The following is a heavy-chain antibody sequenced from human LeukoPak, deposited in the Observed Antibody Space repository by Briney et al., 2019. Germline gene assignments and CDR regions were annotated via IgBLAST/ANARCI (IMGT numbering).Heavy chain of an antibody. J-gene: IGHJ4*02. CDR3: ARDPVEWELLLDY. Sequence: GGSLRLSCAASGFTSSNYWMGWVRQAPGKRLEWVANMNIDGSEKYYADSVKGRFSISRDNARNSVYLQMASLRVEDTAVYYCARDPVEWELLLDYWGQGTLVTVSS. V-gene: IGHV3-7*01. CDR2: MNIDGSEK. CDR1: GFTSSNYW. D-gene: IGHD1-26*01.